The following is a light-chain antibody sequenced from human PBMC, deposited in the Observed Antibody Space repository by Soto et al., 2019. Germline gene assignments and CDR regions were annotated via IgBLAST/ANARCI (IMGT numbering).Light chain of an antibody. CDR2: DVT. J-gene: IGLJ1*01. CDR1: SSDVGAFNY. V-gene: IGLV2-11*01. CDR3: CSYAANSV. Sequence: QSALTQPRSVSGSPGQSVTISCTGTSSDVGAFNYVSWYQHHPGKAPKLIIFDVTQRPSGVPDRFSGSKSGNTASLTISGLQAEDEADYYCCSYAANSVFGTGTKVTVL.